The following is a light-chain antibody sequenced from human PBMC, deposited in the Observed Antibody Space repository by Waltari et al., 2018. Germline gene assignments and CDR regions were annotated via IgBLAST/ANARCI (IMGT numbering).Light chain of an antibody. V-gene: IGLV2-14*03. CDR2: DVS. J-gene: IGLJ2*01. CDR3: SSCTSSSTLV. Sequence: QSAQTQPASVSGSPGQSITISCTGTSSDVGGYNYVSWYQQHPGKAPKLMIYDVSNRPSGVSNRFSGSKSGNTASLTISGLQAEDEADYYCSSCTSSSTLVFGGGTKLTVL. CDR1: SSDVGGYNY.